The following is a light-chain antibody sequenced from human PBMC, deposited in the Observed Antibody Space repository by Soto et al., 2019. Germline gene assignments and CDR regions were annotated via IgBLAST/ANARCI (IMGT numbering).Light chain of an antibody. CDR3: QQYNGYSPWT. Sequence: DIQMTQSPSTLSASVGDRVTITCRASQSISTWLAWYRQKPGKAPNLLIYDASSLQSGVPSRFSGSGSGTEFTLTISSLQPDDFATYYCQQYNGYSPWTFGQGTKVDIK. V-gene: IGKV1-5*01. CDR2: DAS. J-gene: IGKJ1*01. CDR1: QSISTW.